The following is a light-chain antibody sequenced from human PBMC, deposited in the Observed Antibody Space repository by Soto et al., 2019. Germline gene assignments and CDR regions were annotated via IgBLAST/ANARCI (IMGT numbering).Light chain of an antibody. Sequence: DIQMTQSPSILSASIGDRVTITCRASQSINRWLDWYRQKPGKAPKLLISKASSLESGVPSRFSGSGFGTEFTLTISSLQPDDFATYYCQQYNSYSTFGQGTKVEIK. CDR3: QQYNSYST. CDR2: KAS. V-gene: IGKV1-5*03. J-gene: IGKJ1*01. CDR1: QSINRW.